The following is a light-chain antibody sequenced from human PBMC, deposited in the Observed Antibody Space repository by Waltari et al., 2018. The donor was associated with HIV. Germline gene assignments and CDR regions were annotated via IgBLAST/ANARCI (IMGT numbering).Light chain of an antibody. V-gene: IGLV2-14*01. CDR3: CSYASTSTWV. Sequence: QSALTQPASVSGSRGQSITISCTGTNSNIGCYNLVSWYQQPPGDAPKLTIYEVSDRPSGLSKRFSGSKSINTASRTISGLQADDEADYYCCSYASTSTWVFGGGTKVSVL. J-gene: IGLJ3*02. CDR2: EVS. CDR1: NSNIGCYNL.